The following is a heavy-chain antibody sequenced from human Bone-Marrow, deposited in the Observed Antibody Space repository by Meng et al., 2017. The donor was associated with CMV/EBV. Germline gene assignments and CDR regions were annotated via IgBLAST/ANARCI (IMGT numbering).Heavy chain of an antibody. Sequence: QVQWVQSGPEVRTPGATVMVSCKTSGYTFTSYDVHWVRQATGHGLEWMGWMNPNSGNTGYLQKFQDRVTMIRNTSISTAYMELSSLTSEDTAIYYCARFASGSSTNWGQGTLVTVSS. CDR2: MNPNSGNT. V-gene: IGHV1-8*01. J-gene: IGHJ4*02. D-gene: IGHD3-10*01. CDR3: ARFASGSSTN. CDR1: GYTFTSYD.